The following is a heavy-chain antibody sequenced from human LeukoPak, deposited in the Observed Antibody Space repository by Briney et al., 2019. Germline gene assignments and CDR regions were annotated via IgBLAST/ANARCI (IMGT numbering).Heavy chain of an antibody. J-gene: IGHJ3*02. D-gene: IGHD6-19*01. Sequence: EASVKVSCKASGYTFTSYGISWVRQAPGQGLEWMGWISAYNGNTNYAQKLQGRVTMTTDTSTSTAYMELRSLRPDDTAVYYCAREKQWLVLGGDDAFDIWGQGTLVTVSS. CDR3: AREKQWLVLGGDDAFDI. V-gene: IGHV1-18*01. CDR1: GYTFTSYG. CDR2: ISAYNGNT.